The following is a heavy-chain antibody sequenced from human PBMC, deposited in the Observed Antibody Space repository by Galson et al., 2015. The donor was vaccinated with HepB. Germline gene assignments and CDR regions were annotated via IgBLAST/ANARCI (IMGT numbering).Heavy chain of an antibody. D-gene: IGHD3-22*01. CDR2: IYPGDSYT. J-gene: IGHJ4*02. CDR3: PRHPDYYDSRGYIGEFDY. CDR1: GYIFASYW. V-gene: IGHV5-51*01. Sequence: QSGAEVKKPGESLKISCKGSGYIFASYWIGWVRQMPGKGLEWMGIIYPGDSYTRYSPSFQGQVTISADKSITTAYLAWSSLKASDTAMYYCPRHPDYYDSRGYIGEFDYWGQGTLVTVSS.